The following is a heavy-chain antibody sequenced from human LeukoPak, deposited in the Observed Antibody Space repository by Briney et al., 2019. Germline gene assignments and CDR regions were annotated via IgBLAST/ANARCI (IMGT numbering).Heavy chain of an antibody. CDR2: IYYSGST. V-gene: IGHV4-59*01. J-gene: IGHJ6*02. CDR1: GVSINSYY. CDR3: ARTSRHFYGSGSNLSPWPADMDV. D-gene: IGHD3-10*01. Sequence: TASETLSLACTVSGVSINSYYWTWLRQAPGKGLEWIGYIYYSGSTHYNPSLNSRVTKSMDRSKNPFSLKLRSGTAADTAIYYCARTSRHFYGSGSNLSPWPADMDVWGQGTKVTVSS.